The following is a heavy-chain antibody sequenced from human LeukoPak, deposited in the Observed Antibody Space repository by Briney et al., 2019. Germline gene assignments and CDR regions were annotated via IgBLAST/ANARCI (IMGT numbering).Heavy chain of an antibody. Sequence: GGSLRLSCAASGFTFSSYAMSWVRQAPGKGLEWVSAISGSGGSTYYADSVKGRFTISRDNSKNTLYLQMNSLRAEDTAVYYCAKGKERTYYDFWSGLGDAFDIWGQGTMVTVSS. CDR2: ISGSGGST. D-gene: IGHD3-3*01. CDR1: GFTFSSYA. V-gene: IGHV3-23*01. J-gene: IGHJ3*02. CDR3: AKGKERTYYDFWSGLGDAFDI.